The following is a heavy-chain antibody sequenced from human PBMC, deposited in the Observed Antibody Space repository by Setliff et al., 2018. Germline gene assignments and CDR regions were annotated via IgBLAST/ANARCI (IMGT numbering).Heavy chain of an antibody. CDR1: GASITNINYY. J-gene: IGHJ4*02. CDR3: ARLPNYVWGSPVDY. Sequence: ASETLFLTCTVSGASITNINYYWGLIRQPPGKGLEWIGSIFYSGRTFYNPSLKSRVTISVDTSKNQFSLTLSSVTAADTAVYYCARLPNYVWGSPVDYWGQGTLVTVSS. V-gene: IGHV4-39*01. CDR2: IFYSGRT. D-gene: IGHD3-16*01.